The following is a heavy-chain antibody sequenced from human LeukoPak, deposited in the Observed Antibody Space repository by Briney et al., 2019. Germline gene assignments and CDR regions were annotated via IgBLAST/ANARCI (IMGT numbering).Heavy chain of an antibody. CDR2: MNPNNGNT. J-gene: IGHJ4*02. Sequence: GASVKVSCKASGYTFTSYDITWVRQASGEGLEWMGWMNPNNGNTGYAQTFQGRVTLTRDTSISTAYMELSSLRSEDTAVYYCARGFLDYDSSDYAFSYYWGQGTLVTVSS. D-gene: IGHD3-22*01. V-gene: IGHV1-8*01. CDR3: ARGFLDYDSSDYAFSYY. CDR1: GYTFTSYD.